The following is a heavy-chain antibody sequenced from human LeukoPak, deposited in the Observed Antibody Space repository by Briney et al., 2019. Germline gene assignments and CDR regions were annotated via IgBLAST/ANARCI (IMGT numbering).Heavy chain of an antibody. Sequence: SETLSLTCTVSGGSISSSSYYWGWIRQPPGKGLEWIGSIYYSGSTYYNPSLKSRVTISVDTSKNQFSLKLSSVTAADTAVYYCARQTREEDAFDIWGQGTMVTVSS. D-gene: IGHD1-26*01. CDR2: IYYSGST. V-gene: IGHV4-39*01. CDR3: ARQTREEDAFDI. CDR1: GGSISSSSYY. J-gene: IGHJ3*02.